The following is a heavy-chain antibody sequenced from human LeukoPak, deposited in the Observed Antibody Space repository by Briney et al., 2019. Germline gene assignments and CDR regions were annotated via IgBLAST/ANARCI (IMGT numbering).Heavy chain of an antibody. V-gene: IGHV4-34*01. J-gene: IGHJ4*02. Sequence: TSETLSLTCAVYGGSFSGYYWSWIRQPPGKGLEWIGEINHSGSTNYNPSLKSRVTISVDTSKNQFSLKLSSVTAADTAVYYCARDFRSSWVSLFDYWGQGTLVPVSS. D-gene: IGHD6-13*01. CDR3: ARDFRSSWVSLFDY. CDR1: GGSFSGYY. CDR2: INHSGST.